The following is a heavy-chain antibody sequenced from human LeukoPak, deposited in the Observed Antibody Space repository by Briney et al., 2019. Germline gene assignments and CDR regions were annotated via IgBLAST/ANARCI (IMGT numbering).Heavy chain of an antibody. CDR1: GGTFSSYA. Sequence: SVKVSCKASGGTFSSYAISWVRQAPGQGLEWMGRIGPIFGTANYAQKFQGRVTITTDESTSTAYMELTSQRSEDTAVYYCARDQGYGAYGLDYWGQGTLVTVSS. CDR2: IGPIFGTA. V-gene: IGHV1-69*05. D-gene: IGHD4/OR15-4a*01. J-gene: IGHJ4*02. CDR3: ARDQGYGAYGLDY.